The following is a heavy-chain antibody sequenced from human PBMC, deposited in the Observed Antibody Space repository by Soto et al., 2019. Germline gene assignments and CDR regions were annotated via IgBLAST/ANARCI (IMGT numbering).Heavy chain of an antibody. CDR3: ARQGVGATGAGSGDAFDI. CDR2: IYPGDSDT. D-gene: IGHD1-26*01. Sequence: PGESLKISCKGSGYSFTSYWIGWVRQMPGKGLEWMGIIYPGDSDTRYSPSFQGQVTISADKSISTAYLQWSSLKASDTAMYYCARQGVGATGAGSGDAFDIWGQGTMVTVSS. J-gene: IGHJ3*02. CDR1: GYSFTSYW. V-gene: IGHV5-51*01.